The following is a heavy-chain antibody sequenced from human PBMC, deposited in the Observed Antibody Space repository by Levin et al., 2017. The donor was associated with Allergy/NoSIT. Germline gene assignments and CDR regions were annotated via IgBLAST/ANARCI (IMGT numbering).Heavy chain of an antibody. CDR2: INHSGST. V-gene: IGHV4-34*01. Sequence: SETLSLTCAVYGGSFSGYYWSWIRQPPGKGLEWIGEINHSGSTNYNPSLKSRVTISVDTSKNQFSLKLSSVTAADTAVYYCAREGRFRVRGIWGQGTMVTVSS. D-gene: IGHD3-10*01. CDR3: AREGRFRVRGI. J-gene: IGHJ3*02. CDR1: GGSFSGYY.